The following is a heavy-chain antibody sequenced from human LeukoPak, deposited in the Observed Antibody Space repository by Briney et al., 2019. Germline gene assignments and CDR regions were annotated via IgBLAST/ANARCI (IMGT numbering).Heavy chain of an antibody. CDR1: GFTFSSYG. V-gene: IGHV3-23*01. CDR2: ISGSGGST. J-gene: IGHJ4*02. D-gene: IGHD3-16*01. CDR3: AKDRGFGQSYYFDY. Sequence: GGSLRLSCAASGFTFSSYGMSWVRQAPGKGLEWVSGISGSGGSTYCADSVKGRFTISRDNSKNTLYLQMNSLRAEDTAVYYCAKDRGFGQSYYFDYWGQGTLVTVSS.